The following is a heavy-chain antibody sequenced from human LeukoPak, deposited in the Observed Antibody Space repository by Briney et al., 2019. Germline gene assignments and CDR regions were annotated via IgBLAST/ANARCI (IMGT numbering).Heavy chain of an antibody. CDR1: GGSISSYY. Sequence: PSETLSLTCTVSGGSISSYYWSWIRQPAGKGLEWIGRIYTSGSTNYNPSLKSRVTMSVDTSKNQFSLKLSSVTAADTAVYYCARDTTMIPHLYFMHVWGKGTTGTVSS. CDR3: ARDTTMIPHLYFMHV. CDR2: IYTSGST. D-gene: IGHD3-22*01. J-gene: IGHJ6*03. V-gene: IGHV4-4*07.